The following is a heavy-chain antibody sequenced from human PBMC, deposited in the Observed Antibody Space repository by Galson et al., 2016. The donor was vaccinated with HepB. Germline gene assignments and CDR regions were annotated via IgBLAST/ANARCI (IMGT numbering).Heavy chain of an antibody. Sequence: SETLCLTCTVSGGSVSSTSYHWSWIRQPPGKGLEWIGYIYYSGSTKYNPSLKSRVTISVDTSKNQFSLKLTSVTAADTAVYYCARVIGVAVTGAGYWLDPWGQGTLVTVSS. D-gene: IGHD6-19*01. V-gene: IGHV4-61*01. CDR1: GGSVSSTSYH. J-gene: IGHJ5*02. CDR3: ARVIGVAVTGAGYWLDP. CDR2: IYYSGST.